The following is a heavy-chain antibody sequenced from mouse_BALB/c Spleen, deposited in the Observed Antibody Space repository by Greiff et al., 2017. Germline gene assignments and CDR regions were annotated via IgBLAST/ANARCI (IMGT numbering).Heavy chain of an antibody. D-gene: IGHD2-4*01. J-gene: IGHJ2*01. V-gene: IGHV1S81*02. CDR1: GYTFTSYY. CDR2: INPSNGGT. CDR3: TRGDYDFDY. Sequence: QVQLKQSGADLVTPGASVKLSCKASGYTFTSYYMYWVKQRPGQGLEWIGEINPSNGGTNFNEKVKSKATLTVDKSSSTAYMQLSSLTSEDSAVYYCTRGDYDFDYWGQGTTLTVSS.